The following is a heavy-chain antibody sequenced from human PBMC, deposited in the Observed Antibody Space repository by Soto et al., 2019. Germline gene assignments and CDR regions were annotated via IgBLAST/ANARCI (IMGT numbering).Heavy chain of an antibody. CDR1: GGSLSGGSYY. D-gene: IGHD3-16*01. V-gene: IGHV4-61*01. CDR3: ARDWGPYWFDP. Sequence: LSLTCTVGGGSLSGGSYYWNWIRQHPGEEMEWIAYIYDSGATKYNPSLKSRVTISQGTSKNQFSLKMNSVTPSDTAVYYCARDWGPYWFDPWGQGILVTVSS. CDR2: IYDSGAT. J-gene: IGHJ5*02.